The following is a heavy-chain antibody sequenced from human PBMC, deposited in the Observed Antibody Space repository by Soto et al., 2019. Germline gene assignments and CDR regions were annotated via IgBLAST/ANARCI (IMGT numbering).Heavy chain of an antibody. D-gene: IGHD2-2*01. V-gene: IGHV4-31*03. Sequence: KPSETLSLTCTVSCGSISSGGYYWSWIRQHPGKGLEWIGYIYYSGSTYYNPSLKSRVTISVDTSKNQFSLKLSSVTAADTAVYYCARVGVPAAIKGIWFDPWGQGTLVTVSS. CDR1: CGSISSGGYY. J-gene: IGHJ5*02. CDR3: ARVGVPAAIKGIWFDP. CDR2: IYYSGST.